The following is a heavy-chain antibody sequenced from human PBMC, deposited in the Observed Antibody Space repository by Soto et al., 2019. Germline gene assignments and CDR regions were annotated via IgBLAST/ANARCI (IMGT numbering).Heavy chain of an antibody. J-gene: IGHJ3*02. CDR1: GWSFRGYY. V-gene: IGHV4-34*01. CDR3: ARIYDFWSGSHDAFDI. CDR2: INHSGST. D-gene: IGHD3-3*01. Sequence: SETLSLTCAVYGWSFRGYYWSWIRQPPGKGLEWIGEINHSGSTNYNPSLKSRVTISVDTSKNQFSLKLSSVTAADTAVYYCARIYDFWSGSHDAFDIWGQGTMVTVSS.